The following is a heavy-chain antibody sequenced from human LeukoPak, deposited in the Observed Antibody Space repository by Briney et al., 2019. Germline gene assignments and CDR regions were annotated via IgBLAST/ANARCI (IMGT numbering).Heavy chain of an antibody. Sequence: PSGTLSLTCGVSGGSITTTNYWSWVRQPPGGGLEWIGEISLTGRTHYNPSLKGRVNISIDESKDHLYLNLASVTAADTAVYYCSRESGPYCPFGHWGQGTLVAVTS. D-gene: IGHD1-26*01. CDR1: GGSITTTNY. V-gene: IGHV4-4*02. CDR3: SRESGPYCPFGH. CDR2: ISLTGRT. J-gene: IGHJ5*02.